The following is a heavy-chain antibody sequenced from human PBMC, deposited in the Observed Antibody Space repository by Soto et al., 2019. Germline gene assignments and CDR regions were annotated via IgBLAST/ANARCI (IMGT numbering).Heavy chain of an antibody. CDR1: GYTFTSYG. CDR3: ARVPSRYDFWSGYSRYYFDY. CDR2: ISAYNGNT. V-gene: IGHV1-18*01. Sequence: ASVKVSCKASGYTFTSYGISWVRRAPGQGLEWMGWISAYNGNTNYAQKLQGRVTMTTDTSTSTAYMELRSLRSDDTAVYYCARVPSRYDFWSGYSRYYFDYWGQGTLVTVSS. D-gene: IGHD3-3*01. J-gene: IGHJ4*02.